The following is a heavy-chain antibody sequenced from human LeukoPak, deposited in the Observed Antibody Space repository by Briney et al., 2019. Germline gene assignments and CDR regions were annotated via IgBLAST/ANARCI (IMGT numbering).Heavy chain of an antibody. Sequence: SGPTLVNPTQTLTLTCTFSGFSLSTSGVGVGWIRQPPGKALEWLALIYWNDDKRYSPSLKSRLTITKDTPKNQVVLTMTNMDPVDTATYYCAHSRRTYYYDSSGPKDAFDIWGQGTMVTVSS. D-gene: IGHD3-22*01. V-gene: IGHV2-5*01. CDR1: GFSLSTSGVG. J-gene: IGHJ3*02. CDR3: AHSRRTYYYDSSGPKDAFDI. CDR2: IYWNDDK.